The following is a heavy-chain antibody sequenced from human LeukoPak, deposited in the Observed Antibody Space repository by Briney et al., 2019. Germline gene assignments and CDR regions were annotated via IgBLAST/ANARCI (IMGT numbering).Heavy chain of an antibody. J-gene: IGHJ1*01. CDR2: IYPSDSDT. Sequence: GESLKISFKGSGYSFTSYWIGWVRQMPGKGLEWLGIIYPSDSDTSYSPFFQGQVTISADKSISTAYLQWSSLKASDTAMYYCARLPYSSGWYRYFQHWGQGTLVTVSS. CDR1: GYSFTSYW. D-gene: IGHD6-19*01. V-gene: IGHV5-51*01. CDR3: ARLPYSSGWYRYFQH.